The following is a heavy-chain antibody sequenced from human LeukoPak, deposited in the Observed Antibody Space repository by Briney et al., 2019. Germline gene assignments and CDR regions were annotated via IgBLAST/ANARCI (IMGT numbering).Heavy chain of an antibody. V-gene: IGHV3-43*02. CDR2: ISGDGGST. Sequence: PGGSLRLSCAPSGFTFDDDAMHWVRQAPGKGLEWVALISGDGGSTYYADSVKRRFTISINNSKNTLYLQMNSLRTEHTALYYCAKDTGSAMDYSYYYYGMDVWGQGTTVTVSS. D-gene: IGHD5-18*01. CDR1: GFTFDDDA. J-gene: IGHJ6*02. CDR3: AKDTGSAMDYSYYYYGMDV.